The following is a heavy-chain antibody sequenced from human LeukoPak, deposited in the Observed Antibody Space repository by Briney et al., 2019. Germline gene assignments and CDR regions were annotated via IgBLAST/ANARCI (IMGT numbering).Heavy chain of an antibody. CDR2: IIPILGIA. J-gene: IGHJ4*02. CDR1: GGTFSSYA. Sequence: SVKVSCKASGGTFSSYAISWVRQAPGQGLEWMGRIIPILGIANYAQKFQGRVTITADKSTSTAYMELSSLRSEDTAVYYCATEYGSGSYPFDYWGQGTQVTVSS. V-gene: IGHV1-69*04. CDR3: ATEYGSGSYPFDY. D-gene: IGHD3-10*01.